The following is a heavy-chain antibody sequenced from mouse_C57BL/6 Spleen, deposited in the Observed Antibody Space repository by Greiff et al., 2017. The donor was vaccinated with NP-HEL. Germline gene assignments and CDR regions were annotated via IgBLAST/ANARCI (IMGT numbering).Heavy chain of an antibody. D-gene: IGHD1-1*01. CDR2: IDPEDGET. Sequence: VHVKQSGAELVKPGASVKLSCTASGFNIKDYYMHWVKQRTEQGLEWIGRIDPEDGETKYAPKFQGRATITADTSSNTAYLQLSSLTSEDTAVYCCARGGSPAWFAYWGQGTLVTVSA. CDR1: GFNIKDYY. V-gene: IGHV14-2*01. CDR3: ARGGSPAWFAY. J-gene: IGHJ3*01.